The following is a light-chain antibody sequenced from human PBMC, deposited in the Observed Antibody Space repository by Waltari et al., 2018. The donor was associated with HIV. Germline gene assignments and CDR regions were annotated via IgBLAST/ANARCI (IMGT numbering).Light chain of an antibody. CDR3: QQYYSTPWT. V-gene: IGKV4-1*01. CDR1: QNILYRSNNKNY. J-gene: IGKJ1*01. CDR2: WAS. Sequence: DIVMTQSPDSLVVSLGERTTINCKSSQNILYRSNNKNYLAWYQQKPGQPPKLPTYWASTRESGVPDRFSGSGSGRDFTLTISSLQAEDVAVYYCQQYYSTPWTFGQGTKVEIK.